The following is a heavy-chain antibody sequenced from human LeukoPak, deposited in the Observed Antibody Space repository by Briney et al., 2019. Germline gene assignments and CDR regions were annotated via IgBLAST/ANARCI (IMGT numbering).Heavy chain of an antibody. D-gene: IGHD6-13*01. CDR2: VKPDGSGT. J-gene: IGHJ4*02. V-gene: IGHV3-7*01. CDR1: GFIFSGYW. CDR3: ASTPGIAAAGGGY. Sequence: GGSLRLSCAASGFIFSGYWMSWVRQGPGRGLEWVASVKPDGSGTFYVDSVKGRFTISRDNAHNSLFLQMNSLRAEDTAVYYCASTPGIAAAGGGYWGQGTLVTVSS.